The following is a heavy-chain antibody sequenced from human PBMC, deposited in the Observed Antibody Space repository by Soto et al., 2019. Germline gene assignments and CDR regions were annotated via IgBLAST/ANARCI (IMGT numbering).Heavy chain of an antibody. CDR1: GYTFTGYY. V-gene: IGHV1-2*04. CDR2: LNPNSGGT. D-gene: IGHD4-17*01. Sequence: QVQLVQSGTEVKMSGASVKVSCKASGYTFTGYYLHWVRQVPGQGLEWMGWLNPNSGGTKLAQNFQAWVTMTRDTSISTAYLQLGRLRSDDTAVYYCARDAVTVTTAYFDSWGQGTLVTVSS. CDR3: ARDAVTVTTAYFDS. J-gene: IGHJ4*02.